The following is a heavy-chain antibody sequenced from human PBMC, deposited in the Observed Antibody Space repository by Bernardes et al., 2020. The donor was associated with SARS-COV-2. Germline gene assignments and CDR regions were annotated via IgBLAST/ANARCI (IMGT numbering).Heavy chain of an antibody. CDR3: ARGRDIVVEPSDSDASDV. Sequence: SVQVSCKASGGTINMFVMSWVRQAPGRRREWMGGIIPIFGTTHYAQKFQGRVTITADESTSTAYLELRSLRSEDTAIYFCARGRDIVVEPSDSDASDVWGQGTMVTVST. D-gene: IGHD2-2*01. CDR2: IIPIFGTT. CDR1: GGTINMFV. V-gene: IGHV1-69*13. J-gene: IGHJ3*01.